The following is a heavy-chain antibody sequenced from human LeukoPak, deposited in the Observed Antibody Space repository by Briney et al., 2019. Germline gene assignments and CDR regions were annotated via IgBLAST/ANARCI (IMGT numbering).Heavy chain of an antibody. Sequence: SETLSLTCTVSGGSITSSSYYWGWIRQPPGKGLEWIGSSYYSGNTYYNPSLKSRVTISVDTSKNQFSLKLNSVTAADTAVYYCARGDMTKVDYWGQGTLVTVSS. CDR3: ARGDMTKVDY. CDR2: SYYSGNT. D-gene: IGHD3-10*01. J-gene: IGHJ4*02. V-gene: IGHV4-39*01. CDR1: GGSITSSSYY.